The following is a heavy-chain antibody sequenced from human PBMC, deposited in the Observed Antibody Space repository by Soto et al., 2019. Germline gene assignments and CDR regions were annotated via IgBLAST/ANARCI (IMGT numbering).Heavy chain of an antibody. D-gene: IGHD4-17*01. CDR3: AKAEYGDYPTWFDP. CDR1: GFTFSGYA. Sequence: EVQMLQSGGGSVQPGGSLRLSCVGSGFTFSGYAMGWARQAPGKGLEWVSAISSGGGDTYYADSVKGRFTISRDNAQNEVYLLLNSLRVEDTATYYCAKAEYGDYPTWFDPWGQGSLVTVSS. CDR2: ISSGGGDT. V-gene: IGHV3-23*01. J-gene: IGHJ5*02.